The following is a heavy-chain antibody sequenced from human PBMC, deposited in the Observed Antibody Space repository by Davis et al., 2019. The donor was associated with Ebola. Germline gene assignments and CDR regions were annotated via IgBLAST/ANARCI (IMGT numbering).Heavy chain of an antibody. Sequence: GESLKISCKGSGYSFTTYWIAWVRQLPGKGLEWMGIIYPGDSDTRYSPSFQGQVTISADKSISTAYLQWSSLKASDTAMYYCASETYSHAFDIWGQGTMVTVSS. D-gene: IGHD2-15*01. CDR1: GYSFTTYW. J-gene: IGHJ3*02. V-gene: IGHV5-51*01. CDR2: IYPGDSDT. CDR3: ASETYSHAFDI.